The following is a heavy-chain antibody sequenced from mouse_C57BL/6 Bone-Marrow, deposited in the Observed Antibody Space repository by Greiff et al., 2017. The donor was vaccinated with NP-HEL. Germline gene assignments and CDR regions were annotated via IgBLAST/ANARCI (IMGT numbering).Heavy chain of an antibody. J-gene: IGHJ2*01. Sequence: QVQLQQSGAELARPGASVKLSCKASGYTFTSYGISWVKQRTGQGLEWIGEIYPRSGNTYYNEKFKGKATLTADKSSSTAYMELRSLTSEYSAVYFCARWGWLPHYFDYWGQGTTLTVSS. CDR3: ARWGWLPHYFDY. D-gene: IGHD2-3*01. CDR2: IYPRSGNT. CDR1: GYTFTSYG. V-gene: IGHV1-81*01.